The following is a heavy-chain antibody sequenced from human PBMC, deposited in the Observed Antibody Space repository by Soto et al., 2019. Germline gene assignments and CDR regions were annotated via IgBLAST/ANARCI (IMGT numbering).Heavy chain of an antibody. CDR3: ARDLDGSGSYYTDY. V-gene: IGHV1-18*01. D-gene: IGHD3-10*01. CDR2: ISAYNGNT. Sequence: ASVKVSCKASGYMFISYGINWVRQAPGQGLERMGWISAYNGNTKYAQNFQGRVTMTTDTSTSTAYMEMRSLRSDDTAVYYCARDLDGSGSYYTDYWGPGTLITVSS. J-gene: IGHJ4*02. CDR1: GYMFISYG.